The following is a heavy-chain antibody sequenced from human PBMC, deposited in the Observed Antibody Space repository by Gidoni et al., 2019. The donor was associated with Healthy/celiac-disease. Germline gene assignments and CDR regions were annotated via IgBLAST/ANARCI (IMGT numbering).Heavy chain of an antibody. CDR3: TRDGRYGSGSYRDY. CDR1: GFTFGAYA. V-gene: IGHV3-49*05. Sequence: EVQLVESGGGLVKPGRSLRLSCTASGFTFGAYAMSWFRQAPGKGLEWVGFIRSKAYGGTTEYAASVKGRFTISRDDSKSIAYLQMNSLKPEDTAVYYCTRDGRYGSGSYRDYWGQGTLVTVSS. D-gene: IGHD3-10*01. CDR2: IRSKAYGGTT. J-gene: IGHJ4*02.